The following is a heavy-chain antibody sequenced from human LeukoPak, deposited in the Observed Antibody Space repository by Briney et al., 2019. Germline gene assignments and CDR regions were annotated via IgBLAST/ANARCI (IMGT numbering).Heavy chain of an antibody. CDR3: AKGLRNYYYYGMDV. CDR2: ISGSGGST. Sequence: PGGSLRLSCAASGFAFSSYAMNWVRQAPGKGLEWVSAISGSGGSTYYADSVKGRFTISRDNSKNTLYLQMNSLRAEDTAVYYRAKGLRNYYYYGMDVWGQGTTVTVSS. J-gene: IGHJ6*02. V-gene: IGHV3-23*01. CDR1: GFAFSSYA. D-gene: IGHD4-17*01.